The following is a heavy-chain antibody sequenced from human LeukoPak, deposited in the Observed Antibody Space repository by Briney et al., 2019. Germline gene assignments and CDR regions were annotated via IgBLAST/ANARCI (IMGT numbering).Heavy chain of an antibody. CDR3: AKAPNWNPFGWFDP. J-gene: IGHJ5*02. Sequence: PGGSPRLSCAASGFTFIRYAMNWVRQAPGKGLEWVSTISVRGGTGSTTYYADSVKGRFTISRDNSKSTLYLQMNSLRAEDTAVYYCAKAPNWNPFGWFDPWGQGTLVTVSS. CDR1: GFTFIRYA. CDR2: ISVRGGTGSTT. V-gene: IGHV3-23*01. D-gene: IGHD1-20*01.